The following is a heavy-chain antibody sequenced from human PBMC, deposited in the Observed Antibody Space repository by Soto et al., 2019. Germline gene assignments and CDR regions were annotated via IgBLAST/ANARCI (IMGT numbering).Heavy chain of an antibody. CDR1: GGTFSSYT. CDR2: IIPILGIA. V-gene: IGHV1-69*08. Sequence: QVQLVQSGAEVKKPGSSVKVSCKASGGTFSSYTISWVRQAPGQGLEWMGRIIPILGIANYAQKFQGRVTITADNSTSTAFMELSSLRSEDTAVYYCARESCSGGSCYVKTNAFDIWGQGTMVTVSS. J-gene: IGHJ3*02. D-gene: IGHD2-15*01. CDR3: ARESCSGGSCYVKTNAFDI.